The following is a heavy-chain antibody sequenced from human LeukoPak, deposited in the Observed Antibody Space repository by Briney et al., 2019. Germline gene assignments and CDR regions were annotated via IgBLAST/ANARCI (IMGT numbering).Heavy chain of an antibody. Sequence: GGSLRLSCAASGFTFSSYAMSWVRQAPGKGLEWVSAISGSGGSTHYADSVKGRFTISRDNSKNTLYLQMNSLRAEDTAVYYCAKDRYPYYDILTGYYPFDYWGQGTLVTVSS. D-gene: IGHD3-9*01. CDR1: GFTFSSYA. V-gene: IGHV3-23*01. CDR2: ISGSGGST. CDR3: AKDRYPYYDILTGYYPFDY. J-gene: IGHJ4*02.